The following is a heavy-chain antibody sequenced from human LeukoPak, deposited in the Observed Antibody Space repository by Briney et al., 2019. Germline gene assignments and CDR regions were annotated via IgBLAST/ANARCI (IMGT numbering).Heavy chain of an antibody. Sequence: ASVKVSCKASGYIFTSYDINWVRQATGQGLEWMGWMNPNSGNTGYAQKFQGRVTMTRNTYISTAYMELSSLRSEDTAVYYCARDSYYYDSSGYYRNWFDPWGQRTLVTVST. V-gene: IGHV1-8*01. D-gene: IGHD3-22*01. CDR1: GYIFTSYD. CDR2: MNPNSGNT. J-gene: IGHJ5*02. CDR3: ARDSYYYDSSGYYRNWFDP.